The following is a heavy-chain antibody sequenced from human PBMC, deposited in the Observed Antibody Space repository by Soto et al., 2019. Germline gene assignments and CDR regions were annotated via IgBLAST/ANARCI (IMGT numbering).Heavy chain of an antibody. V-gene: IGHV3-74*01. Sequence: EVQLVESGGGLVQLGGSLRLSCAASGLIFSNYKMHWVRQAPGKGLVWVSRISTDGSVTDYADSVKGRFTVSRDNAKNTLYLQMNSLRAEDTAVYYCARDTDGLHYWGQGTLVTVSS. CDR3: ARDTDGLHY. CDR2: ISTDGSVT. CDR1: GLIFSNYK. J-gene: IGHJ4*02.